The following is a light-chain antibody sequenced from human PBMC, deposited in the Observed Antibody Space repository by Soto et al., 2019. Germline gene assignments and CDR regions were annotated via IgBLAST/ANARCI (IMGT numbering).Light chain of an antibody. V-gene: IGKV3-20*01. CDR2: GAA. CDR3: QQYGSSPGP. J-gene: IGKJ5*01. CDR1: QSVNNNY. Sequence: EIVLTQSPGTLSLSPGERATLSCRASQSVNNNYLAWYQQKPGQAPRLLIHGAAIRATGIPDRFSGSGSGADFTLIISRLQPEDFAVYYCQQYGSSPGPFGQGTRLEIK.